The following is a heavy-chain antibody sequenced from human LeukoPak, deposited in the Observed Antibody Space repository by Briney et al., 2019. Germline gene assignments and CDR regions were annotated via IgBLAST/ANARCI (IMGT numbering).Heavy chain of an antibody. D-gene: IGHD2-2*02. J-gene: IGHJ5*02. CDR1: GGSLSGYY. V-gene: IGHV4-34*01. CDR2: INHSGST. CDR3: ARRASCSSTSCYTYNWFDP. Sequence: PSETLSLTCAVYGGSLSGYYWSWIRQPPGKGLEWIGEINHSGSTNYNPSLKSRVTISVDTSKNQFSLKLSSVTAADTAVYYCARRASCSSTSCYTYNWFDPWGQGTLVTVSS.